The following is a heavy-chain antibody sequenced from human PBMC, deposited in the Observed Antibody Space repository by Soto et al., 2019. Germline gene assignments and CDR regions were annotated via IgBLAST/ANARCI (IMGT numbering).Heavy chain of an antibody. CDR2: ISAYNGNT. CDR3: ARAIVVVPAATLDDY. D-gene: IGHD2-2*01. J-gene: IGHJ4*02. V-gene: IGHV1-18*04. Sequence: ASVKVSCKASGYTFTSYGISWVRQAPGQGLEWMGWISAYNGNTNYAQKLQGRVTMTTDTSTSTAYMELRSLRSDDTAVYYCARAIVVVPAATLDDYWGQETLVTVSS. CDR1: GYTFTSYG.